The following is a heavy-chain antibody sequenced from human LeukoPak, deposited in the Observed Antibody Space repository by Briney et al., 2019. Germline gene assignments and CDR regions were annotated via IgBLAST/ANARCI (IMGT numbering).Heavy chain of an antibody. CDR1: GFTFSSYG. CDR2: ISGRGTST. CDR3: AKKPVEYYFDY. V-gene: IGHV3-23*01. J-gene: IGHJ4*02. Sequence: GGSLRLSCAASGFTFSSYGMSWVRQAPGKGLEWVSAISGRGTSTYYAESVKGRFTISRDNSKNTLYLQMNSLRAEVTAVYYCAKKPVEYYFDYWGQGTLVTVSS.